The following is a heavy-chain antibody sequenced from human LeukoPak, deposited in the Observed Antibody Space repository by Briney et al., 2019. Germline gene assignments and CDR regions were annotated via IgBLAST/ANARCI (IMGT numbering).Heavy chain of an antibody. J-gene: IGHJ3*02. CDR3: AKDRNYDFTVDAFDI. CDR2: ISGSGGTT. CDR1: GFTFSSYA. D-gene: IGHD3-3*01. V-gene: IGHV3-23*01. Sequence: GGSLRLSCAASGFTFSSYAMSWVRQAPGKGPEWVSTISGSGGTTYYADSVKGRFTISRDYSKNTLYLQMNSLRAEDTAVYYCAKDRNYDFTVDAFDIWGQGTMVTVSS.